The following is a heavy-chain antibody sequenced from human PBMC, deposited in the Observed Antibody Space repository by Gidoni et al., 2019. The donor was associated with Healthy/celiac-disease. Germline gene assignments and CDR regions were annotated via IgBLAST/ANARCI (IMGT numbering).Heavy chain of an antibody. V-gene: IGHV2-5*02. CDR2: IYWDDDK. CDR1: GFSLSTSGVG. D-gene: IGHD6-6*01. Sequence: QITLKESGPTLVKPTQTLTLTCTFSGFSLSTSGVGVGWIRQPPGKALEWLALIYWDDDKRYSPSLKSRLTITKDTSKNQVVLTMTNMDPVDTATYYCAHSEYSSSPGDRDLGAGTLFDYWGQGTLVTVSS. J-gene: IGHJ4*02. CDR3: AHSEYSSSPGDRDLGAGTLFDY.